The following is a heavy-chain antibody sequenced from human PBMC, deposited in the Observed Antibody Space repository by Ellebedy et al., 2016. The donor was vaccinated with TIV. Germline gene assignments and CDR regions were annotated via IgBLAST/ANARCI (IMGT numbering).Heavy chain of an antibody. J-gene: IGHJ4*02. CDR1: GFTFSSYS. D-gene: IGHD2-2*01. CDR3: ARDAMLWIFDS. Sequence: PGGSLRLSCAASGFTFSSYSMNWVRQAPGKGLERVSYISDSDTIYYADSVRGRFTISRDKAKKSVYLQMNSLTVEDTAIYYCARDAMLWIFDSWGQGTLVTVSS. CDR2: ISDSDTI. V-gene: IGHV3-48*01.